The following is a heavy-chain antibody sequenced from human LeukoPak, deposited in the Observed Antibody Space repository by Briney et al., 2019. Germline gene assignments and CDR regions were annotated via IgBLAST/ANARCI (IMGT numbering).Heavy chain of an antibody. CDR2: ISAYNGNT. Sequence: ASVKVSCKASGYTFTSYGISWVRQAPGQGLEWMGWISAYNGNTNYAQKLQGRVTMTTDTSTSTAYMELRSLRSDDKAVYYCARDDYGDYVPYFDYWGQGTLVTVSS. J-gene: IGHJ4*02. D-gene: IGHD4-17*01. CDR3: ARDDYGDYVPYFDY. CDR1: GYTFTSYG. V-gene: IGHV1-18*01.